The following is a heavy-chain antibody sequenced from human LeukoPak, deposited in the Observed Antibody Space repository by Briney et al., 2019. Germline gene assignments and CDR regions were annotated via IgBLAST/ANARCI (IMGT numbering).Heavy chain of an antibody. CDR1: GGSFSGYY. V-gene: IGHV4-34*01. J-gene: IGHJ6*04. CDR2: INHSGST. D-gene: IGHD3-10*01. Sequence: SETLSLTCALYGGSFSGYYWSWIRQPPGKGLEWIGEINHSGSTNYNPSLKSRVTISVDTSKNQFSLKLSCVTAADTAVYYCARGAYRTYYYGSGSALGGMDVWGKGTTVTVSS. CDR3: ARGAYRTYYYGSGSALGGMDV.